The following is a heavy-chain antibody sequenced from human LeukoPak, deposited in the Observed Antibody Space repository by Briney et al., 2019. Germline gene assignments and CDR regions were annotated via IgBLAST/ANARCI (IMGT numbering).Heavy chain of an antibody. V-gene: IGHV4-39*07. J-gene: IGHJ4*02. CDR3: AREGGYDQIDY. CDR1: GDSISSSSSY. CDR2: IYYSGST. Sequence: SSETLSLTCTVSGDSISSSSSYWGWIRQPPGEGLEWIGSIYYSGSTNYNPSLKSRVTISVDTSKNQFSLKLSSVTAADTAVYYCAREGGYDQIDYWGQGTLVTVSS. D-gene: IGHD5-12*01.